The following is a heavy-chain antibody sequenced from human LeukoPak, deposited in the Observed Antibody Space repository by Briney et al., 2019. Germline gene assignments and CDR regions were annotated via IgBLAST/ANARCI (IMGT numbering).Heavy chain of an antibody. CDR2: IYYSGST. J-gene: IGHJ4*02. V-gene: IGHV4-38-2*01. Sequence: SETLSLTCAVSGFSISSGYYWCWIRQPPGRGLEWIGSIYYSGSTYYNPSLKSRVTISVDTSKNQFSLKLSSVTAADTAVYYCARGYSYGSTHNDYWGQGTLVTVSS. D-gene: IGHD5-18*01. CDR1: GFSISSGYY. CDR3: ARGYSYGSTHNDY.